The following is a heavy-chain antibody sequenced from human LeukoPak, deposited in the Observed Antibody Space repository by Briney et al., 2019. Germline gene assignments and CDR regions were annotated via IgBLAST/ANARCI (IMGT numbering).Heavy chain of an antibody. Sequence: GGSLRLSCAASGFTFSSYWMSWVRQAPGKGLEWVANIKQVGSEKYYVDSVKGRFTISRDNAKNSLYLQMNSLRGEDTAVYYCARIGYSSSCFDCWGQGTLVTVPS. V-gene: IGHV3-7*01. CDR3: ARIGYSSSCFDC. J-gene: IGHJ4*02. CDR2: IKQVGSEK. D-gene: IGHD6-13*01. CDR1: GFTFSSYW.